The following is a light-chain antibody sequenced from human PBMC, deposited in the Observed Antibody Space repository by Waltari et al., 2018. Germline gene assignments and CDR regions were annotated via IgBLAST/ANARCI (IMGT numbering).Light chain of an antibody. J-gene: IGLJ2*01. CDR1: RSNIRNNA. Sequence: QSVLTQPPSVSEAPRQRVTISCSGSRSNIRNNAVSWYQQLPGKAPKLLIYYDDLLPSGVSDRFSGPKSGTSASLAISGLQSDDEADYYCAVWDDSLNGVVFGGGTKLTVL. CDR3: AVWDDSLNGVV. V-gene: IGLV1-36*01. CDR2: YDD.